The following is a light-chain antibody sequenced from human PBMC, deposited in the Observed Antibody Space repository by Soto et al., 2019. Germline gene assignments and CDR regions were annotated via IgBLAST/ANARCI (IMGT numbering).Light chain of an antibody. CDR3: PQRRSWPPTIT. J-gene: IGKJ5*01. V-gene: IGKV3D-20*02. CDR2: HGS. Sequence: VGLTQSSGTLSLSPGERVTLSCRASQSISRNYLAWYQQKPGLAPRLIMYHGSRRAAGTPDRFIGSVSWTDFTLPISSLEPEAFAVYYCPQRRSWPPTITFGQGTRLEI. CDR1: QSISRNY.